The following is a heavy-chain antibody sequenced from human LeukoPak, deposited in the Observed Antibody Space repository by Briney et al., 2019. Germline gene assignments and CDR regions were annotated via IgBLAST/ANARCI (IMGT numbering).Heavy chain of an antibody. J-gene: IGHJ4*02. V-gene: IGHV4-34*01. D-gene: IGHD3-10*02. CDR1: GGSFSGYY. CDR2: INHSGST. CDR3: ARTSEGVTAMFGYYFDY. Sequence: SETLSLTCAVYGGSFSGYYWSWIRQPPGKGLEWIGEINHSGSTNYSPSLKSRVTISVDTSKNQFSLKLSSVTAADTAVYYCARTSEGVTAMFGYYFDYWGQGTLVTVSS.